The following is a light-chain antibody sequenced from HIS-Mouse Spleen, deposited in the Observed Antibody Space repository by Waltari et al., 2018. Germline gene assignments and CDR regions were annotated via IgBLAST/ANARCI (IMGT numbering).Light chain of an antibody. J-gene: IGLJ2*01. V-gene: IGLV3-10*01. CDR1: KLGAKY. Sequence: SYELTQPPSVSVSPGQTASIPCSGDKLGAKYACWYQQKPGQSPVLVIYQDSKRPSGIPERFSGSSSGTKATLTISGAQVEDEADYYCYSTDSSGNHRVFGGGTKLTVL. CDR3: YSTDSSGNHRV. CDR2: QDS.